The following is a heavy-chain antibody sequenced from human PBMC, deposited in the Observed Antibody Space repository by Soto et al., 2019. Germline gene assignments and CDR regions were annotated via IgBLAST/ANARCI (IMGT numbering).Heavy chain of an antibody. D-gene: IGHD1-26*01. CDR1: GFTFSSYA. CDR3: ARRGSGSYYDY. CDR2: ISGSGGST. V-gene: IGHV3-23*01. J-gene: IGHJ4*02. Sequence: EVQLLVSGGGLVQPGGSLRLSCAASGFTFSSYAMRWVRQAPVKGLEWDSAISGSGGSTYYADSVKGRFTIYRDNSKNTRSLQMNSLRAEDTAVYYCARRGSGSYYDYWGQGTLVTASS.